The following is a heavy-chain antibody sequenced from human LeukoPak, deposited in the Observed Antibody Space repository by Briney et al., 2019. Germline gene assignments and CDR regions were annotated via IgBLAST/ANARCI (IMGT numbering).Heavy chain of an antibody. CDR2: INSGGSST. CDR3: AREAQYRLLWVYADY. D-gene: IGHD2-2*01. CDR1: GFTFSSYW. V-gene: IGHV3-74*01. Sequence: GGSLRLSCAASGFTFSSYWMHWVRQAPGKGLVWVSRINSGGSSTSYADSVKGGFTISRDNAKNTLYLQMNSLRAENTAVYYCAREAQYRLLWVYADYWGQGTLVTVSS. J-gene: IGHJ4*02.